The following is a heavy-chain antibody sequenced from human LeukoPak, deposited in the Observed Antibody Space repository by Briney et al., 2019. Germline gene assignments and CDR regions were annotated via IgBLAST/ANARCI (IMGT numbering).Heavy chain of an antibody. D-gene: IGHD4-17*01. J-gene: IGHJ4*02. CDR2: ISHSGST. Sequence: SETLSLTCAVYGGSFSGYYWSWIRQPPGKGLEWIGEISHSGSTNYNPSLKSRVTISVDTSKNQFSLKLSSVTAADTAVYYCARAYGDYPMGYWGQGTLVTVSS. V-gene: IGHV4-34*01. CDR3: ARAYGDYPMGY. CDR1: GGSFSGYY.